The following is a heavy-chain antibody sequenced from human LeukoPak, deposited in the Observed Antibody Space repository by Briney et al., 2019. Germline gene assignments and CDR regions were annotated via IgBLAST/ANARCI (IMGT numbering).Heavy chain of an antibody. CDR2: IYHSGST. V-gene: IGHV4-38-2*01. J-gene: IGHJ4*02. Sequence: SETLPLTCAVSGYSISSGYYWGWIRQPPGKGLEWIGSIYHSGSTYYNPSLKSRVTISVDTSKNQFSLKLSSVTAADTAVYYCVRLRGFLEWLLFPYFDYWGQGTLVTVSS. CDR3: VRLRGFLEWLLFPYFDY. D-gene: IGHD3-3*01. CDR1: GYSISSGYY.